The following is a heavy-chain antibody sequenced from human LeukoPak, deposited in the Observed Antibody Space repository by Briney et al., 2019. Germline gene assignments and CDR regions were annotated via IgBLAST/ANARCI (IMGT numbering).Heavy chain of an antibody. CDR1: GFTFSGSA. V-gene: IGHV3-73*01. D-gene: IGHD5-24*01. CDR3: TRPTPSARGYNLGDY. CDR2: IRSKANSYAT. J-gene: IGHJ4*02. Sequence: PGGSLRLSCAASGFTFSGSAMHWVRRASGKGLEWVGRIRSKANSYATAYAASVKGRFTISRDDSKNTAYLQMNSLKTEDTAVYYCTRPTPSARGYNLGDYWGQGTLVTVSS.